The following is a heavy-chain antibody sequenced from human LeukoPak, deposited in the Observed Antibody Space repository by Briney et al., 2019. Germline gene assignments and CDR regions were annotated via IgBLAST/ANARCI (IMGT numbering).Heavy chain of an antibody. V-gene: IGHV1-8*03. Sequence: ASVKVSCKASGYTFANYHIHWVRQATGQGLEWMGWMNPNNGDSGYARKFQGRVTITWDTSISTSYMELRSLRSDDTAVYFCARTTSFTASGYDYWGQGTLVTVSS. J-gene: IGHJ4*02. CDR3: ARTTSFTASGYDY. CDR2: MNPNNGDS. D-gene: IGHD6-25*01. CDR1: GYTFANYH.